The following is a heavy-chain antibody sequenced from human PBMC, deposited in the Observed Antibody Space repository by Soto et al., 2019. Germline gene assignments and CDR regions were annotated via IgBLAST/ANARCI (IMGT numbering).Heavy chain of an antibody. CDR1: GLSLRTTGVG. J-gene: IGHJ6*02. V-gene: IGHV2-5*02. CDR3: VQTRCGGDCLEIYSYRAYYGLDV. D-gene: IGHD2-21*02. CDR2: LYWDDDK. Sequence: QITLKESGPTLVKPTQTLTLTCTVSGLSLRTTGVGAGWVRQPPGKALEWLARLYWDDDKRYSPSLKSRLTITKDISEKLVVLRITNMDTVDTATYYCVQTRCGGDCLEIYSYRAYYGLDVWGQGTTVTVSS.